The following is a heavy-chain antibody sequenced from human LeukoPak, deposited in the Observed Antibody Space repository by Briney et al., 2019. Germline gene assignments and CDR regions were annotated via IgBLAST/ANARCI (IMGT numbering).Heavy chain of an antibody. CDR2: INPNSGGT. Sequence: ASVKVSCEASGYTFTGYYMHWVRQAPGQGLEWMGWINPNSGGTNYAQKFQGRVTMTRDTSISTAYMELSRLRSDDTAVYYCARDLAPTYYYDSSGSTTLYWGQGTLVTVSS. V-gene: IGHV1-2*02. CDR1: GYTFTGYY. J-gene: IGHJ4*02. D-gene: IGHD3-22*01. CDR3: ARDLAPTYYYDSSGSTTLY.